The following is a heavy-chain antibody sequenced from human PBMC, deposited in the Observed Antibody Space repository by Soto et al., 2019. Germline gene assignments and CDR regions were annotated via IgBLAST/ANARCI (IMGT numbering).Heavy chain of an antibody. CDR1: GYIFTSYV. CDR2: INAGNGNT. J-gene: IGHJ4*02. CDR3: ARSAPPFDY. V-gene: IGHV1-3*01. Sequence: QVQLVQSGAEVKKPGASVKVSCKASGYIFTSYVMEWVRQAPGQRLEWMGWINAGNGNTKSSQKFPGSVTITRDTSANTAYVERSSLRSEETAVYYCARSAPPFDYWGQGTLVTVSS.